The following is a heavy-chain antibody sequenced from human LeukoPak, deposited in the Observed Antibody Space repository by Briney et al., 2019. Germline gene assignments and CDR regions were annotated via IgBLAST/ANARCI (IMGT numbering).Heavy chain of an antibody. J-gene: IGHJ3*02. CDR3: ARVLESGPATNAFDI. V-gene: IGHV1-69*06. D-gene: IGHD5-12*01. Sequence: GASVKVSCKASGGTFSSYAISWVRQAPGQGLEWMGGIIPIFGTANYAQKFQGRVTITADKSTSTAYMELSSLRSEDTAVYYCARVLESGPATNAFDIWGQGTMVTVSS. CDR1: GGTFSSYA. CDR2: IIPIFGTA.